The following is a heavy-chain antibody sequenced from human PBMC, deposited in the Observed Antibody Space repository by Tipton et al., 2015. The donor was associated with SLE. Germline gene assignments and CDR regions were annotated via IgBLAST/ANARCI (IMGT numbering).Heavy chain of an antibody. CDR1: GFTFSSYA. CDR2: ISASGGST. Sequence: GSLRLSCAASGFTFSSYALSWVRQAPGKGLEWVSAISASGGSTWYADSVKGRFTISRDNSINTLYLQMNSLRAEDMAVYYCVRNSGIDAFDIWGQGTMVTVSS. CDR3: VRNSGIDAFDI. V-gene: IGHV3-23*01. J-gene: IGHJ3*02. D-gene: IGHD1-7*01.